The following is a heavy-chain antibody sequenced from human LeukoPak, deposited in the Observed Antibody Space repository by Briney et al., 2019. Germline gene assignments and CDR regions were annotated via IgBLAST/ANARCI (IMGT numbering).Heavy chain of an antibody. Sequence: GGSLRLSCAASGFTFSSYGMHWVRQAPGKGLEWVSVIYSGGSTYYADSVKGRFTISRDNSKNTLYLQMNSLRAEDTAVYYCAREGRFGIDYWGQGTLVTVSS. J-gene: IGHJ4*02. CDR2: IYSGGST. CDR1: GFTFSSYG. V-gene: IGHV3-NL1*01. CDR3: AREGRFGIDY. D-gene: IGHD3-10*01.